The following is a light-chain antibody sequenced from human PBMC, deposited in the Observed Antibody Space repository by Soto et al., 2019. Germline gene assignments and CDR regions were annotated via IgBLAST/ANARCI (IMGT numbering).Light chain of an antibody. Sequence: QSALTQPASVSGSPGQSITISCTGTSSDVGSYNLVSWYQQHPGKAPKLMIYEGSKRPSGVSNRFSGSKSGNTASLTISGLQADDEADYYCCSYAGSSTVVFGGGTKLPVL. CDR2: EGS. J-gene: IGLJ2*01. CDR3: CSYAGSSTVV. CDR1: SSDVGSYNL. V-gene: IGLV2-23*01.